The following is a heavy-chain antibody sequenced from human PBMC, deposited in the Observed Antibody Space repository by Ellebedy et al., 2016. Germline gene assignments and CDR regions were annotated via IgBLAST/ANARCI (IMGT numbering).Heavy chain of an antibody. D-gene: IGHD3-22*01. CDR2: ISASGGST. Sequence: GGSLRLSCAASGFTFSSYAMSWVRQAPGKGLEWVSGISASGGSTYYADSVEGRFTISRDNSENTLYLQMNSLKAEDKAVYYCAKDRYYYDSSGYYYDRPYWYFDLWGRGTLVTVSS. V-gene: IGHV3-23*01. CDR3: AKDRYYYDSSGYYYDRPYWYFDL. J-gene: IGHJ2*01. CDR1: GFTFSSYA.